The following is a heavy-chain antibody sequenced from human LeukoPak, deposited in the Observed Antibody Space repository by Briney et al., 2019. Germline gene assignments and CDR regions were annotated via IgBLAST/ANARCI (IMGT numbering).Heavy chain of an antibody. V-gene: IGHV4-34*01. J-gene: IGHJ5*02. CDR2: INHSGST. D-gene: IGHD3-16*01. Sequence: SETLSLTCAVYGGSFSGYYWSWIRQPPGKGLEWIGEINHSGSTNYNPSLKSRVTISVDTSKNQFSLKLSSVTAADTAVYYCARELGSTEGWFDPWGQGTLVTVSS. CDR1: GGSFSGYY. CDR3: ARELGSTEGWFDP.